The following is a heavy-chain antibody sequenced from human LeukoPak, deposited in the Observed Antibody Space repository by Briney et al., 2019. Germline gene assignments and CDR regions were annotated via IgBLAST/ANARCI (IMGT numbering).Heavy chain of an antibody. CDR3: VRDRDYYAIDY. D-gene: IGHD1-26*01. CDR1: GFTFSSYG. Sequence: GGSLRLSCAASGFTFSSYGMHWVRQAPGKGLEWVAVIWYDGSNKYYADSVKGRFTISRDNAKNSLYLQMNSLRADDTAVYYCVRDRDYYAIDYWGQGTLVTVSS. V-gene: IGHV3-33*01. J-gene: IGHJ4*02. CDR2: IWYDGSNK.